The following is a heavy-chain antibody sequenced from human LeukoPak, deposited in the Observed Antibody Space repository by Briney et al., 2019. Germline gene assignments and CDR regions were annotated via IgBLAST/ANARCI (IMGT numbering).Heavy chain of an antibody. Sequence: GGSLRLSCAASGFTFSSYSMNWVRQAPGKGLEWVSSISSSSSYIYYADSVKGRFTISRDNAKNSLYLQMNSLRAEDTAVYYCARDYSGAGDYYFDYWGQGNPGHRLL. D-gene: IGHD3-10*01. CDR2: ISSSSSYI. CDR1: GFTFSSYS. J-gene: IGHJ4*02. V-gene: IGHV3-21*01. CDR3: ARDYSGAGDYYFDY.